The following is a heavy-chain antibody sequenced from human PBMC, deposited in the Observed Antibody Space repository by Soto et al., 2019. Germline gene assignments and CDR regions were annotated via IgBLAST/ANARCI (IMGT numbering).Heavy chain of an antibody. Sequence: ASVKVSCKASGYTFTSYDINWVLQATGQGLEWMGWMNPNSGNTGYAQKFQGRVTMTRNTSISTAYMELSSLRSEDTAVYYCASPTYYDFWSGYYTDAFDIWGQGTMVTVSS. V-gene: IGHV1-8*01. CDR1: GYTFTSYD. CDR3: ASPTYYDFWSGYYTDAFDI. D-gene: IGHD3-3*01. J-gene: IGHJ3*02. CDR2: MNPNSGNT.